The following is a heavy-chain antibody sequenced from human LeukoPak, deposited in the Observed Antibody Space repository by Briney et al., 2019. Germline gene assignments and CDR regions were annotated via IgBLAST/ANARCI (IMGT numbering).Heavy chain of an antibody. Sequence: GGSLRLSCAASGFTFSNFWMHWVRQAPGKGLVWVSRITPDGGGADYMDSVKGRFTISRDNAKNTLYLQMNSLGAEDMAVYYCARGVDTTTNNELNYWGQGTLVTVSS. CDR1: GFTFSNFW. D-gene: IGHD3-3*01. V-gene: IGHV3-74*01. CDR3: ARGVDTTTNNELNY. CDR2: ITPDGGGA. J-gene: IGHJ4*02.